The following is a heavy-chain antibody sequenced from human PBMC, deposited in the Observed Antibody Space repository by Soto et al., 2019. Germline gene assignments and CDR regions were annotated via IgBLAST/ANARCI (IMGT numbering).Heavy chain of an antibody. CDR3: AKDPNTAMVTGDFDY. D-gene: IGHD5-18*01. Sequence: GGSLRLSCAASGFTFGDYAMHWVRQVPGRGLEWVSGVSWTNISFGYADSVKGRFTISRDNAKNSLYLQMNSLRREDTAFYYCAKDPNTAMVTGDFDYWGHGNLVTVAS. J-gene: IGHJ4*01. CDR1: GFTFGDYA. V-gene: IGHV3-9*01. CDR2: VSWTNISF.